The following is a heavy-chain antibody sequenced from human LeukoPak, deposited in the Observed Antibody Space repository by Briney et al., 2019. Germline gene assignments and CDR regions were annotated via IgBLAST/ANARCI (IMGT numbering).Heavy chain of an antibody. CDR1: GFTFDDYA. CDR3: ARLDGSGKLFYYYYMDV. V-gene: IGHV3-20*04. Sequence: PGGSLRLSCAASGFTFDDYAMNWVRQAPGKGLEWVSAINWNGDSTSYVDSVKGRFTISRDNAKNSLYLQMNSLRAEDTAVYYCARLDGSGKLFYYYYMDVWGKGTTVTVSS. D-gene: IGHD3-10*01. CDR2: INWNGDST. J-gene: IGHJ6*03.